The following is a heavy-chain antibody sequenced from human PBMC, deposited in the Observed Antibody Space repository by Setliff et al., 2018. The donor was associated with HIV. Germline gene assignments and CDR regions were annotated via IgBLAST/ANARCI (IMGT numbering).Heavy chain of an antibody. D-gene: IGHD2-21*01. CDR2: IHYSGRI. V-gene: IGHV4-61*01. CDR1: GGSISSSSYY. CDR3: AKYSGGESDY. J-gene: IGHJ4*02. Sequence: PSETLSLTCTVSGGSISSSSYYWTWVRQPPGKGPEWIGNIHYSGRISYNPSLKSRVTMSLDATKNQFSLRLSSVTAADTAVYYCAKYSGGESDYWGQGTLVTVS.